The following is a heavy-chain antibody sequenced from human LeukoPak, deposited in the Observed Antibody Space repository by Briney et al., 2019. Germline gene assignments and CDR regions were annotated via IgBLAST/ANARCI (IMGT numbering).Heavy chain of an antibody. CDR1: GYSFTNYD. D-gene: IGHD3-10*01. V-gene: IGHV1-8*03. CDR3: ARVPPMVRGVRLYYFDY. Sequence: ASVKVSCKASGYSFTNYDINWVRQATGQGLEWMGWMNPNSGNTGYAQKFQGRVTITRDTSISTAYMELSSLRSEDTAVYYCARVPPMVRGVRLYYFDYWGQGTLVTVSS. CDR2: MNPNSGNT. J-gene: IGHJ4*02.